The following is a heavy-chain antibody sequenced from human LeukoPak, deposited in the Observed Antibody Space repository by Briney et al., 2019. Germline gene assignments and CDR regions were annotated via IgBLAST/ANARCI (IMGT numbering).Heavy chain of an antibody. Sequence: PGGSLRLSCAASGFTFNIYAMHWVRQAPGKGLEWVAVIPYDGSNQYYADSVKGRFTFSRDNSKNTLYLQMSSLRAEDTAMYYCARDRSGSYETFDIWAKGQWSPSLQ. CDR2: IPYDGSNQ. CDR1: GFTFNIYA. D-gene: IGHD1-26*01. J-gene: IGHJ3*02. V-gene: IGHV3-30*04. CDR3: ARDRSGSYETFDI.